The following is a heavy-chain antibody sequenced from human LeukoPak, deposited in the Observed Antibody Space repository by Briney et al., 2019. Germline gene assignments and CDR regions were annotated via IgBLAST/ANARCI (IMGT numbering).Heavy chain of an antibody. CDR3: AGGGVGYCSSTSCYEYFDY. V-gene: IGHV3-21*01. CDR1: GFTFSSYS. CDR2: ISSSSSYI. Sequence: AGGSLRLSCAASGFTFSSYSMNWVRQAPGKGLEWVSSISSSSSYIYYADSVKGRFTISRDNAKNSLYLQMNSLRAEDTAVYYCAGGGVGYCSSTSCYEYFDYWGQGTLVTVSS. D-gene: IGHD2-2*01. J-gene: IGHJ4*02.